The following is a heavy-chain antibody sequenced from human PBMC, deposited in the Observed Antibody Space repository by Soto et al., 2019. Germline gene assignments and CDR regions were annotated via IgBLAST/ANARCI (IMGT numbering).Heavy chain of an antibody. CDR3: ARMSVSGDYFDY. CDR1: VFTFSSYE. CDR2: ISTSGYST. Sequence: GGSLRLSCAASVFTFSSYEMNWVRRAPGKGLEWISYISTSGYSTYYGDSLKGRFTISRDNAKNSLFLQINSLRAEDTAIYYCARMSVSGDYFDYWGQGALVTVSS. D-gene: IGHD6-19*01. J-gene: IGHJ4*02. V-gene: IGHV3-48*03.